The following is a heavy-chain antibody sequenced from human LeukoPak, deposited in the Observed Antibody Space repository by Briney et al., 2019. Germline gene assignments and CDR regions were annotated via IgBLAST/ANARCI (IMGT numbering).Heavy chain of an antibody. CDR3: AKVAVRGVIINYFDY. Sequence: PGGSLRLSCAATGFSVSSNYMSWVRQAPGKGLEWVSVIYSGGSTDYADSVKGRFTISRDNSKNTLYLQMNSLRAEDTAVYYCAKVAVRGVIINYFDYWGQGTLVTVSS. J-gene: IGHJ4*02. D-gene: IGHD3-10*01. V-gene: IGHV3-66*01. CDR2: IYSGGST. CDR1: GFSVSSNY.